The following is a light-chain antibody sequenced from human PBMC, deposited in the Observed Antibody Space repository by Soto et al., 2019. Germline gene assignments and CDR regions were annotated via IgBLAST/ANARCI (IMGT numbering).Light chain of an antibody. Sequence: EIVLTQSPATLSLSPGERATLFCRASQSVSSYLAWYQQKPGQAPRLLIFGASNRATGIPARFSGSGSGTDLTITINSLEPDDFAVYYCQQRDSWPITFGQGTRLEIK. J-gene: IGKJ5*01. CDR2: GAS. CDR3: QQRDSWPIT. V-gene: IGKV3-11*01. CDR1: QSVSSY.